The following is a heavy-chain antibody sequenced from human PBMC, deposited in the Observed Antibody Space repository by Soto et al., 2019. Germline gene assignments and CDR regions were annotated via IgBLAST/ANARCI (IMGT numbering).Heavy chain of an antibody. D-gene: IGHD3-3*01. CDR3: ARQSVFWSGYYSYGAASPWFDP. CDR2: INHSGST. J-gene: IGHJ5*02. CDR1: GGSFIGYY. Sequence: PSETLSLTCAVYGGSFIGYYWSWILQPPWKGLEWIGEINHSGSTNYNPSLKSRVTISVDTSKNQFSLKLSSVTAADTAVYYCARQSVFWSGYYSYGAASPWFDPWGQGTLVTVSS. V-gene: IGHV4-34*01.